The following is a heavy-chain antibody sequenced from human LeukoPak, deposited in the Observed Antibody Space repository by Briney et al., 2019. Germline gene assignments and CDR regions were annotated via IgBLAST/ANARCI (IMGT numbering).Heavy chain of an antibody. D-gene: IGHD5-18*01. CDR2: ISHSGST. V-gene: IGHV4-38-2*02. CDR1: GYSISSAY. CDR3: ARVNTVMATFDY. J-gene: IGHJ4*02. Sequence: PSETLSLTCTVSGYSISSAYGGWIRQPPGKELEWIATISHSGSTYYNPSLKSRVTISGDTSQSQYSLKLSSVTAADTAVYYCARVNTVMATFDYWGQGTLVTVSS.